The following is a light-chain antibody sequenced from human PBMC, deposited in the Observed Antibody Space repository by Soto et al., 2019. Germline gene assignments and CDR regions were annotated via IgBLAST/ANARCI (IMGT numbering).Light chain of an antibody. Sequence: DIQMTQSPSSLSASVGDRVTITCRASQSISSYLNWYQQKPWKAPKLLIYAASSLQSGVPSRFSGSGSGTDFTLTISSLQPEDFATYYCQQSYSTPLATFGPGTKVDIK. CDR2: AAS. CDR1: QSISSY. J-gene: IGKJ3*01. V-gene: IGKV1-39*01. CDR3: QQSYSTPLAT.